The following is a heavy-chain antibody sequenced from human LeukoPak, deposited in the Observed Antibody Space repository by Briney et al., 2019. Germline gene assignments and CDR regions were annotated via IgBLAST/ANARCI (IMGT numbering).Heavy chain of an antibody. D-gene: IGHD2-2*02. CDR3: AREPLGVVPAAISMDV. CDR2: ISAYNGNT. V-gene: IGHV1-18*01. Sequence: GASVKVSCKASGYTFTSYGISWVRQAPGQGLEWMGWISAYNGNTNYAQKLQGRVTMTTDTSTSTAYMELRSLRSDDTAVYYCAREPLGVVPAAISMDVWGKGTTVTVSS. CDR1: GYTFTSYG. J-gene: IGHJ6*04.